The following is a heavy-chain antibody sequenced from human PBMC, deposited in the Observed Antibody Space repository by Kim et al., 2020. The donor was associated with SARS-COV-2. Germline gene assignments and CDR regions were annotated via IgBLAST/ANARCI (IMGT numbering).Heavy chain of an antibody. Sequence: GGSLRLSCAASGFTFSSYGMHWVRQAPGKGLEWVAVISYDGSNKYYADSVKGRFTISRDNSKNTLYLQMNSLRAEDTAVYYCAKDPAPPQDIVVVPAAIEGYYYYGMDVWGQGTTVTVSS. CDR2: ISYDGSNK. V-gene: IGHV3-30*18. CDR3: AKDPAPPQDIVVVPAAIEGYYYYGMDV. CDR1: GFTFSSYG. D-gene: IGHD2-2*02. J-gene: IGHJ6*02.